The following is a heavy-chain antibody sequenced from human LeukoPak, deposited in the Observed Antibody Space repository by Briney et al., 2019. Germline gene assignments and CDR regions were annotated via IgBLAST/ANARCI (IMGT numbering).Heavy chain of an antibody. V-gene: IGHV4-59*01. D-gene: IGHD4-11*01. CDR3: ARWYSNFAFDY. CDR1: AGSMTNYF. J-gene: IGHJ4*02. Sequence: ASETLSLTCTVSAGSMTNYFWNWIRQSPGKGLEWIGYIYYSGSTNYNPSLKSRVTISVDTSKNQFSLKLSSVTAADTAVYYCARWYSNFAFDYWGQGTLVTVSS. CDR2: IYYSGST.